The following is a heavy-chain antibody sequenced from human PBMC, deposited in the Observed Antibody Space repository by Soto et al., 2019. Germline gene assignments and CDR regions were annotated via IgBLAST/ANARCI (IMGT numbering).Heavy chain of an antibody. V-gene: IGHV4-39*01. CDR1: GGSICSSSYY. J-gene: IGHJ4*02. CDR2: IYYSGST. Sequence: SSETLSLICTVSGGSICSSSYYWGWIRQPPGKGLEWIGSIYYSGSTYYNPSLKSRVTISVDTSKNQFSLKLSSVTAADTAVYYCARRRYSYGSDSYYFDYWGQGTLVTVSS. CDR3: ARRRYSYGSDSYYFDY. D-gene: IGHD5-18*01.